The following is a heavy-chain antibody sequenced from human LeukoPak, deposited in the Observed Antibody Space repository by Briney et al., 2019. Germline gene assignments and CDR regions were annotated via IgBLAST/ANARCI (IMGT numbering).Heavy chain of an antibody. Sequence: PSETLSLTCTVSGGSISSGGYYWSWIRQPPGKGLEWIGYIYHSGSTYYNPSLKSRVTISVDRSKNQFSLKLSSVTAADTAVYYCARPNSSGWYYFDYWGQGTLVTVSS. J-gene: IGHJ4*02. V-gene: IGHV4-30-2*01. CDR3: ARPNSSGWYYFDY. CDR2: IYHSGST. CDR1: GGSISSGGYY. D-gene: IGHD6-19*01.